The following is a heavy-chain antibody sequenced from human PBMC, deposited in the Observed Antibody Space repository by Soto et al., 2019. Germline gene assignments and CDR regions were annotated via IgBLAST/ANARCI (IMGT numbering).Heavy chain of an antibody. CDR1: GCTVSSNY. D-gene: IGHD6-19*01. CDR2: IFTGGST. CDR3: ARDRYSSDWLDAFDI. J-gene: IGHJ3*02. Sequence: GGSLRLSCAASGCTVSSNYMSWVRQAPGKGLEWVSVIFTGGSTYYADSVKGRFTISRHSSKNTVYLQMNSLRAEDTAVYYCARDRYSSDWLDAFDIWGQGTMVTVSS. V-gene: IGHV3-53*04.